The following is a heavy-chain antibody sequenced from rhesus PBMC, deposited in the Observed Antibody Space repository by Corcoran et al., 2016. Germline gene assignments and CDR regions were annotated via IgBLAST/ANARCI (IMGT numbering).Heavy chain of an antibody. J-gene: IGHJ4*01. V-gene: IGHV2-95*01. D-gene: IGHD6-31*01. Sequence: QVTLKESGPALVNPTQTLTLTCTFSGFSLSTTGTGVVWIRQPPWKALEWLATIFWNDSKYYITSLKSRLTISKDTSKNQVVLTMTNMDPVDTATYFCARVQWGRAAARYFDYWGQGVLVTVSS. CDR2: IFWNDSK. CDR1: GFSLSTTGTG. CDR3: ARVQWGRAAARYFDY.